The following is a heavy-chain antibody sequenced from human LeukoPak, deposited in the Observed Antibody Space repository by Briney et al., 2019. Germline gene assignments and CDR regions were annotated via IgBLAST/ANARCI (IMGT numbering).Heavy chain of an antibody. CDR2: ISVSGNT. J-gene: IGHJ4*02. CDR1: GFTLSSYA. D-gene: IGHD6-6*01. Sequence: GGSLRLSCAASGFTLSSYAMSWVRQGPGKGLEWVSAISVSGNTYHADSVKGRFTISRDSSKNTLYLQMNSLRAEDTAVYYCAEDSEAARRFDYWGQGTLVTVSS. V-gene: IGHV3-23*01. CDR3: AEDSEAARRFDY.